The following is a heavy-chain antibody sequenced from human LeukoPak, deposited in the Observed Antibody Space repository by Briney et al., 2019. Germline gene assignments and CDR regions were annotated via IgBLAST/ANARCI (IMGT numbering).Heavy chain of an antibody. Sequence: GRSLRLSCTASGFTSGDYAMSWLRQAPGKGQEWVGFIRSKAYGGTTEYAATVKGRFTISRDDSKGIAYLQMNSLKTEDTAVYYCTRERGSGYFPDAFDIWGQGTMVTVSS. CDR2: IRSKAYGGTT. D-gene: IGHD3-22*01. J-gene: IGHJ3*02. CDR3: TRERGSGYFPDAFDI. CDR1: GFTSGDYA. V-gene: IGHV3-49*03.